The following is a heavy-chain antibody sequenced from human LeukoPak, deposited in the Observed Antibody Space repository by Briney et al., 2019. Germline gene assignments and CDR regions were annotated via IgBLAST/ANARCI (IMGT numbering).Heavy chain of an antibody. Sequence: SETLSLTCAVYGGSFSGYYWSWIRQPPGKGLEWIGEINHSGSTNYNPSLKSRVTISVDTSKNQFSLKLSSVTAADTAVYYCARGQERYCYDSSGYYYYFDYWGQGTLVTVSS. CDR3: ARGQERYCYDSSGYYYYFDY. V-gene: IGHV4-34*01. CDR1: GGSFSGYY. D-gene: IGHD3-22*01. J-gene: IGHJ4*02. CDR2: INHSGST.